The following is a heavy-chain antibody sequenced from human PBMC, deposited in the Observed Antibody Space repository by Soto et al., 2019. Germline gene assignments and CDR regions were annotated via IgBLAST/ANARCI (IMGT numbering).Heavy chain of an antibody. V-gene: IGHV3-11*06. CDR2: ISNSSSYT. Sequence: RRLSCAASGFTFSDYYMSWIRQAPGKGLEWVSYISNSSSYTNYADSVKGRFTISRDNAKNSLYLQMNSLRAEDTAVYYCARGYYDSSGYTGFDYWGQGTLVTVSS. J-gene: IGHJ4*02. D-gene: IGHD3-22*01. CDR3: ARGYYDSSGYTGFDY. CDR1: GFTFSDYY.